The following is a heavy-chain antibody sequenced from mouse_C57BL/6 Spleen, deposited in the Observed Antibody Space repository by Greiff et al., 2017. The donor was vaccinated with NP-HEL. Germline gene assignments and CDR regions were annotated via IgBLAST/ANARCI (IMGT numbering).Heavy chain of an antibody. J-gene: IGHJ4*01. Sequence: QVQLQQPGAELVKPGASVKLSCKASGYTFTSYWMHWVKQRPGQGLEWIGMIHPNSGSNKYNEKFKSKATLTVDKSSSTAYMQLSSLTSEDSAVYYCEATTAPYAMDYWGQGTSVTVSS. CDR3: EATTAPYAMDY. CDR2: IHPNSGSN. D-gene: IGHD1-2*01. CDR1: GYTFTSYW. V-gene: IGHV1-64*01.